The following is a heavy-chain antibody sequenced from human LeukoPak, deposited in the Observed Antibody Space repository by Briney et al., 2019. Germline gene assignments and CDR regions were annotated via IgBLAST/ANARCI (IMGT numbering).Heavy chain of an antibody. Sequence: SETLSLTCTVSGGSISSSSYYWGWIRQPPGKGLEWIGSIYYSGSTYYNPSLKSRVTISVDTSKNQFSLKLSSVTAADTAVYYCARDRMVRGAISPWGQGTLVTVSS. CDR3: ARDRMVRGAISP. CDR1: GGSISSSSYY. D-gene: IGHD3-10*01. CDR2: IYYSGST. J-gene: IGHJ5*02. V-gene: IGHV4-39*07.